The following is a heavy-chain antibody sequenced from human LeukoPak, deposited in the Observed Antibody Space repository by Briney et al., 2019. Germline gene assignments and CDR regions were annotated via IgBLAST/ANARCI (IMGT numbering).Heavy chain of an antibody. D-gene: IGHD6-19*01. CDR2: IIPIFGTA. CDR1: GRTFSSYA. Sequence: SVKVSCKASGRTFSSYAISWVRQAPGQGLEWMGGIIPIFGTAIYAQKFKGRVSITAYESTGIAYMALSSLRSENTAVYYCASAAGTTALLSFDYWGQGTLGTVSS. J-gene: IGHJ4*02. CDR3: ASAAGTTALLSFDY. V-gene: IGHV1-69*13.